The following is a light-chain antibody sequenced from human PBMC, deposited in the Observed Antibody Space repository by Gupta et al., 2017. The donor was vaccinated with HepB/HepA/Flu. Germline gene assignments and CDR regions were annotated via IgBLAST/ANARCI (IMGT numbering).Light chain of an antibody. V-gene: IGLV2-14*01. CDR2: DVS. CDR3: SSYTSSSSLEGV. CDR1: SSDVGGYKF. Sequence: SALTQPASVSGSPGPSITISCTGTSSDVGGYKFVSWYQQHPGKAPKLMIYDVSNRPSGVSNRFSGSKSGNTASLTISGLQVEDEADYYCSSYTSSSSLEGVFGTGTKVTVL. J-gene: IGLJ1*01.